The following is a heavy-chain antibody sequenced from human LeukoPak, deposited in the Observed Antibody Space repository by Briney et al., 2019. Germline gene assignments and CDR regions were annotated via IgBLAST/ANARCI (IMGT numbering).Heavy chain of an antibody. D-gene: IGHD3-22*01. CDR2: ISPSENT. CDR1: GGSITNHY. J-gene: IGHJ3*02. Sequence: SETLSLTCTVSGGSITNHYWSWIRQPAGKGLVWIGRISPSENTNYNPSLKSRVTMSIDTSKNQFSLKLSSVTAADTAVYYCARSRRMIGTQRGVFDIWGQGTMVTVSS. V-gene: IGHV4-4*07. CDR3: ARSRRMIGTQRGVFDI.